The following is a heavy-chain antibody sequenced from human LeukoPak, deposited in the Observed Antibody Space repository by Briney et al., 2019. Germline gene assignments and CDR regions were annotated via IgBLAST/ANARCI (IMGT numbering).Heavy chain of an antibody. Sequence: PGGSLRLSCAASGFTFSSYAMSWVRQAPGKGLEWVSAISGSGGSTHYADSVKGRFTISRDNSKNTLYLQMNSLRAEDTAVYYCAKDGRVRFLEWFGWFDPWGQGTLVTVSS. J-gene: IGHJ5*02. CDR1: GFTFSSYA. D-gene: IGHD3-3*01. CDR3: AKDGRVRFLEWFGWFDP. V-gene: IGHV3-23*01. CDR2: ISGSGGST.